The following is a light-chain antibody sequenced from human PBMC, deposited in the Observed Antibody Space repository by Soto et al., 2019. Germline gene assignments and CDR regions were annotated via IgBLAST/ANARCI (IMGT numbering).Light chain of an antibody. CDR2: GAS. Sequence: EIVMTQSPATLSVSPGERVTLSCRASENVSSNLAWYQQKSGQAPRLLIYGASTRATGIPARFSGSGSATEFTLTISSLQSEDFAIYYCQQYNNWPPITFGQGTRLEIK. CDR1: ENVSSN. V-gene: IGKV3-15*01. CDR3: QQYNNWPPIT. J-gene: IGKJ5*01.